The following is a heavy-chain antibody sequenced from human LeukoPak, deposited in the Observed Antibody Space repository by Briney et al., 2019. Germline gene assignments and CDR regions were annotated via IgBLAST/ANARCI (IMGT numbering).Heavy chain of an antibody. CDR2: IKSKTDGGTT. CDR1: GFTFSNAW. CDR3: TTGDDFVYHYYYMDV. J-gene: IGHJ6*03. V-gene: IGHV3-15*01. Sequence: GGSLRLSCAASGFTFSNAWMSWVRQAPGKGLEWVGRIKSKTDGGTTDYAAPVKGRFTISRDDSKNTLYLQMNSLKTEDTAVYYCTTGDDFVYHYYYMDVWGKGTTVTVSS. D-gene: IGHD1-1*01.